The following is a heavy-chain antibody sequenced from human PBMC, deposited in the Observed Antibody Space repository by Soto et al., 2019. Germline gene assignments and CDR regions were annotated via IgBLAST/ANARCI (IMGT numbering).Heavy chain of an antibody. CDR1: GFTFSSYA. V-gene: IGHV3-30-3*01. J-gene: IGHJ4*02. CDR2: ISYDGSNK. Sequence: QVQLVESGGGVVQPGRSLRLSCAASGFTFSSYAMHWVRQAPGKGLEWVAVISYDGSNKYYADSVKGRFTISRDNSKNTLYLQMNSLRAEDTAVYYCYSYGYLVLYFDYWGQGTLVTVSS. D-gene: IGHD5-18*01. CDR3: YSYGYLVLYFDY.